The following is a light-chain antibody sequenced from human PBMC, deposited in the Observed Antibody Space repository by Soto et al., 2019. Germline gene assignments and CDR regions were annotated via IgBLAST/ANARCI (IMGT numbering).Light chain of an antibody. CDR3: QSYDISLSGWV. CDR2: GNN. V-gene: IGLV1-40*01. Sequence: QSVLTQPPSVSGAPGQRVTISCTGSGSNIGAGSDVHWYQQLPGTAPKLLVYGNNNRPSGAPDRFSGSKSATSASLAITGLQAEDEADYYCQSYDISLSGWVFGTGTKVTVL. CDR1: GSNIGAGSD. J-gene: IGLJ1*01.